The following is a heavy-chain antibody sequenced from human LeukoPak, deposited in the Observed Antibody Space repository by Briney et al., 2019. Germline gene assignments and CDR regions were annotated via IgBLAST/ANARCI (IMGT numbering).Heavy chain of an antibody. V-gene: IGHV1-3*01. CDR2: INAGNGNT. Sequence: ASVKVSCKASGYTFTSYAMHWVRQAPGQRLEWMGWINAGNGNTKYSQKFQGRVTITRDTSASTAYMELSSLRSEDTAVYYCARAYYDILIGYYSFDYWGQGTLVTVSS. CDR1: GYTFTSYA. CDR3: ARAYYDILIGYYSFDY. D-gene: IGHD3-9*01. J-gene: IGHJ4*02.